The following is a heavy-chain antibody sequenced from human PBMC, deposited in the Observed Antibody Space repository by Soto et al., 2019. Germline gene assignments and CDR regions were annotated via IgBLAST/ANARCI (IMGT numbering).Heavy chain of an antibody. V-gene: IGHV3-30*18. CDR1: GFTFSVYG. CDR2: ISNDESEK. CDR3: AKDRAGYDSYGLDV. D-gene: IGHD5-12*01. Sequence: QVQLVESGGGVVQPGRSLRLSCAASGFTFSVYGMHWVRQAPGKGLEWVAVISNDESEKHYADSVKGRFTISRDNSKNTVHLQMNSLRAEDTAVYYCAKDRAGYDSYGLDVWGQGTKVTVSS. J-gene: IGHJ6*02.